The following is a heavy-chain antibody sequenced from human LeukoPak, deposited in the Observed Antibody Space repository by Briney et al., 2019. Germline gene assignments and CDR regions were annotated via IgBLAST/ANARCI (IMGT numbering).Heavy chain of an antibody. CDR2: ITWNSDST. CDR3: AKGLYYDILTGNWFDP. CDR1: GFTFDCYA. J-gene: IGHJ5*02. V-gene: IGHV3-9*01. D-gene: IGHD3-9*01. Sequence: PGGSLRLSCAASGFTFDCYAMHWVRQAPGRGLEWVSGITWNSDSTGYGDSVKGRFTISRDNAKNSLYLEMNSLRAEDTAFYYCAKGLYYDILTGNWFDPWGQGTLVTVSS.